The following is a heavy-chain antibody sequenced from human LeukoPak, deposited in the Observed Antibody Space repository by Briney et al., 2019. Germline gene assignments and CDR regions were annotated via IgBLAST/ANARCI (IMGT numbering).Heavy chain of an antibody. CDR1: GFTFSNAW. D-gene: IGHD2-8*01. J-gene: IGHJ5*02. Sequence: PGGSLRLSCAASGFTFSNAWMSWVRQAPGKGLEWVGRIKTKTDGETTDYAAPVKGRFTISRDDSKNTLYLQMNSLKTEDTAVYYCTTATLGYCINGVCERFHPWGQGTLVTVSS. CDR3: TTATLGYCINGVCERFHP. V-gene: IGHV3-15*01. CDR2: IKTKTDGETT.